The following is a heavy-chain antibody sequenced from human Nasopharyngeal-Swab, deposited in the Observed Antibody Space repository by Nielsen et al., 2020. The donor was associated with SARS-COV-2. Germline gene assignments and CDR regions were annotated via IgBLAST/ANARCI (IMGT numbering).Heavy chain of an antibody. V-gene: IGHV2-5*02. Sequence: SGPTLVKPTQTLTLTCTFSGFSLSSSGVGVGWIRQSPGKALEWLALTYWDVGERYSTSLKTRLTISKDTSKNQVVLTMTNMDPVDTATYYCARFVPSSAFDIWGQGTMVTVSS. CDR1: GFSLSSSGVG. CDR3: ARFVPSSAFDI. J-gene: IGHJ3*02. CDR2: TYWDVGE. D-gene: IGHD3-10*01.